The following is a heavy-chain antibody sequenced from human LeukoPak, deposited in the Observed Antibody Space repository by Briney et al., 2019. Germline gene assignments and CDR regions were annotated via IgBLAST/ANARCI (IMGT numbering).Heavy chain of an antibody. J-gene: IGHJ5*02. Sequence: SETLSLTCAVYGGSFSGYYWSWIRQPPGKGLEWIGEINHSGSTNYNPSLKSRVTISVDTSKNQFSLKLSSVTAADTAVYYCARGVRYSSSWYNRNWFDPWGQGTLVTVSS. D-gene: IGHD6-13*01. CDR2: INHSGST. CDR3: ARGVRYSSSWYNRNWFDP. CDR1: GGSFSGYY. V-gene: IGHV4-34*01.